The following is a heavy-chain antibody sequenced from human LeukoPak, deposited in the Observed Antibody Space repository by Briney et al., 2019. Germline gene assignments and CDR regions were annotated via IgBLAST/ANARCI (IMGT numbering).Heavy chain of an antibody. V-gene: IGHV4-38-2*02. CDR2: IFYSAST. CDR1: GYSISSGYN. Sequence: ASLSLAWTVSGYSISSGYNTGCIRQPGGRGVGWLPYIFYSASTTYTPSLKGRLTIYTDTSKNPLSLYVSCVTAAHTAVYDCAKGRTIHWLVENLLYFDYGGGDTVLTLPS. D-gene: IGHD6-19*01. CDR3: AKGRTIHWLVENLLYFDY. J-gene: IGHJ4*02.